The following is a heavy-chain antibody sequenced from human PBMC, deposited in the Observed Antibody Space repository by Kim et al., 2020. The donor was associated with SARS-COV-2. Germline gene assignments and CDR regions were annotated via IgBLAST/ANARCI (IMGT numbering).Heavy chain of an antibody. J-gene: IGHJ6*02. CDR1: GFTVSSNY. CDR3: ARGGSSWSDTPDYFYYYAMDV. CDR2: FYAGGGT. D-gene: IGHD6-13*01. V-gene: IGHV3-53*01. Sequence: GGSLRLSCAVSGFTVSSNYMSWVRQAPGKGLDWVSVFYAGGGTYYADSVKGRFTISRDISRNTLYLQMSSLRAEDTAVYYCARGGSSWSDTPDYFYYYAMDVWGQGTTVTVSS.